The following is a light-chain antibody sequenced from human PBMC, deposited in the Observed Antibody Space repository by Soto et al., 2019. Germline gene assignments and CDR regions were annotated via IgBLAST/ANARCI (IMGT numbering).Light chain of an antibody. Sequence: PGERATLSCRASQSVSSSQLTWFQHKPGQAPRLLIYLTSNRAAGIPARFSGSGSGTDFTLTISDVEPEDFAVYYCHQRQSWPRTFGQGTKVDIK. V-gene: IGKV3-11*01. CDR3: HQRQSWPRT. CDR1: QSVSSS. CDR2: LTS. J-gene: IGKJ1*01.